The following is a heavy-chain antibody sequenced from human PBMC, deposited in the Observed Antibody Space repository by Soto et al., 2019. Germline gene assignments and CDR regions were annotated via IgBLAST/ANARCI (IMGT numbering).Heavy chain of an antibody. Sequence: EVQLVESGGGLVEPGGSLRLSCAASGFTLSNAWMSWVRQAPGKGLEWVGRIKSKTDGGTTEYAAPVRGRFTITRDDSKNTLDLQMSSLKTEDTAMYYCTRVHWGKLDYWGQGTLATVSS. CDR3: TRVHWGKLDY. D-gene: IGHD3-16*01. CDR1: GFTLSNAW. J-gene: IGHJ4*02. CDR2: IKSKTDGGTT. V-gene: IGHV3-15*01.